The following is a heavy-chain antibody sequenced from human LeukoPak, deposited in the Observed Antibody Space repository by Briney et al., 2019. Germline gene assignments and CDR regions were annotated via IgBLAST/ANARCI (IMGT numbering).Heavy chain of an antibody. J-gene: IGHJ3*02. D-gene: IGHD3-9*01. CDR1: GFTFSSYA. V-gene: IGHV3-23*01. CDR3: AKQDELRYFDWLSPGAFDI. CDR2: ISGSGGST. Sequence: GGSLRLSCAASGFTFSSYAMSGVRQAPGKGLEWVSAISGSGGSTYYADSVKGRFTISRDNSKNTLYLQMNSLRAEDTAVYYCAKQDELRYFDWLSPGAFDIWGQGTMVTVSS.